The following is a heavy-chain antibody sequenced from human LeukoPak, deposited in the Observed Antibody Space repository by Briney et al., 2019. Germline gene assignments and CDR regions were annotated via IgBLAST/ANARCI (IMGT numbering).Heavy chain of an antibody. CDR2: ISAYNDNT. CDR3: ARDVGDGYTRYYFDY. D-gene: IGHD5-24*01. J-gene: IGHJ4*02. Sequence: ASVKDSCKASGYTFTSYGISWVRQAPGQGLEWMGWISAYNDNTNYAQKLQGIVTMTTDTSTSTAYMELRSLRSDDTAVYYCARDVGDGYTRYYFDYWGQGTLVTVSS. V-gene: IGHV1-18*01. CDR1: GYTFTSYG.